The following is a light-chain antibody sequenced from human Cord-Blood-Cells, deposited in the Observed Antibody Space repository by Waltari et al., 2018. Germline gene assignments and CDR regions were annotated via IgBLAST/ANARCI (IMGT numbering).Light chain of an antibody. Sequence: QSALTQPASVSGSPGQSITISCTGTSSDVGGYNYVSLYQQHPGKAPKLMIYDVSNRPSGVSNRFSGSKSGNTASLTISGLQAEDEADYYCSSYTSSRVFGGGTKLTVL. CDR1: SSDVGGYNY. CDR2: DVS. CDR3: SSYTSSRV. J-gene: IGLJ2*01. V-gene: IGLV2-14*01.